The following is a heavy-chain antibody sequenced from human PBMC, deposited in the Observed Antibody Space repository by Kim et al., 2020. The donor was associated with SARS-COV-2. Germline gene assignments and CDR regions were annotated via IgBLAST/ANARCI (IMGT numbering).Heavy chain of an antibody. CDR3: ARAIVSLGELSLGGFDY. V-gene: IGHV3-33*01. CDR1: GFTFSSYG. J-gene: IGHJ4*02. D-gene: IGHD3-16*02. Sequence: GGSLRLSCAASGFTFSSYGMHWVRQAPGKGLEWVAVIWYDGSNKYYADSVKGGFTISRDNSKNTLYLQMNSLRAEDTAVYYCARAIVSLGELSLGGFDYWGQGNLVTVSS. CDR2: IWYDGSNK.